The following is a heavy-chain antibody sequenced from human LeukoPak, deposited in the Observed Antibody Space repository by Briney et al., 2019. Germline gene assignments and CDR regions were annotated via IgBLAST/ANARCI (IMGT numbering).Heavy chain of an antibody. CDR2: ISYDGSNK. V-gene: IGHV3-30*04. D-gene: IGHD3-9*01. J-gene: IGHJ4*02. CDR1: GFTFSSFA. CDR3: AKDRGSYYDILTGPRYFDF. Sequence: GGSLRLSCEASGFTFSSFAIHWVRQALGKGLEWVAVISYDGSNKYYADSVKGRFTISRDNSKNTLYLQMNSLRAEDTAVYYCAKDRGSYYDILTGPRYFDFWGQGTLVTVSS.